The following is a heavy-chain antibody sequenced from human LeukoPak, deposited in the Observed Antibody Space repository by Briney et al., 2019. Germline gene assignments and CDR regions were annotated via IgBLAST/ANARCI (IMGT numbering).Heavy chain of an antibody. D-gene: IGHD3-10*01. J-gene: IGHJ6*02. V-gene: IGHV4-59*08. CDR3: ARRPGSGNNYYYGMDV. CDR1: GGSISSYY. Sequence: SETLSLTCTVSGGSISSYYWSWIRQPPGKGLEWIGYIYCSGSTNYNPSLKSRVTISVDTSKNQFSLKLSSVTAADTAVYYCARRPGSGNNYYYGMDVWGQGTTVTVSS. CDR2: IYCSGST.